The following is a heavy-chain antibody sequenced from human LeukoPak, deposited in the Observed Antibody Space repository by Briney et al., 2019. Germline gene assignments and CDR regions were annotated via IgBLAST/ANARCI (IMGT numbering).Heavy chain of an antibody. J-gene: IGHJ4*02. CDR3: ARQDGDGLYFFDY. CDR2: IYPGDSDT. D-gene: IGHD5-12*01. CDR1: AYSFTNYW. V-gene: IGHV5-51*01. Sequence: GASLKISSTGSAYSFTNYWIARVRQMPGQGLEWKGIIYPGDSDTIYNPSFQGQVTISADKSISTAYLQWSSLKASDTAMYYCARQDGDGLYFFDYWGQGTLVTVSS.